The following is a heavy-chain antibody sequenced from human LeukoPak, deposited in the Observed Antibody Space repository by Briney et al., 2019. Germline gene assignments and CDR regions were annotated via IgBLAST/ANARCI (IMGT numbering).Heavy chain of an antibody. J-gene: IGHJ4*02. CDR2: ISSSSSTI. CDR1: GFTFSSYS. CDR3: ARDTGSGSYLLGY. V-gene: IGHV3-48*01. D-gene: IGHD3-10*01. Sequence: GGSLRLSCAASGFTFSSYSMNWVRQAPGKGLEWVSYISSSSSTIYYADSVKGRFTISRDNAKNSLYLQMNSLRAEDTAVYYCARDTGSGSYLLGYWGQGTLVTVSS.